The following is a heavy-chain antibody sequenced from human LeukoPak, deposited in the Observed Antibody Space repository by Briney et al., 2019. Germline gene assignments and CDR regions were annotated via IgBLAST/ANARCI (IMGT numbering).Heavy chain of an antibody. D-gene: IGHD1-1*01. CDR1: GGSISSGGYS. J-gene: IGHJ3*02. CDR3: ARGYTPNDAFDI. CDR2: IYHSGST. Sequence: KTSETLSLTCAVSGGSISSGGYSWSWIRQPPGKGQEWIGYIYHSGSTYYNPSLKSRVTISVDRSKNQFSLKLSSVTAADTAVYYCARGYTPNDAFDIWGQGTMVTVSS. V-gene: IGHV4-30-2*01.